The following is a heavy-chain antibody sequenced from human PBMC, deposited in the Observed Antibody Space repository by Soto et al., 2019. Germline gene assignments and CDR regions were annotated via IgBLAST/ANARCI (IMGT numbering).Heavy chain of an antibody. V-gene: IGHV3-30-3*02. CDR3: AKQFSGWSYYFDY. J-gene: IGHJ4*02. D-gene: IGHD6-19*01. CDR2: ISYDGSTR. CDR1: GFTFSTNA. Sequence: QVQLVESGGGVVQPGRSLRLSCAASGFTFSTNAMHWVRQAPGKGLEWVAVISYDGSTRYYADSMKGRFTISIDNSKNTLYLQMNNLRAEDTAVYYCAKQFSGWSYYFDYWGRGTLVTVSA.